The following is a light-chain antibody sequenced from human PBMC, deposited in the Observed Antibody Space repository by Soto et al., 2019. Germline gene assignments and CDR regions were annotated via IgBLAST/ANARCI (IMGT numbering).Light chain of an antibody. J-gene: IGKJ3*01. V-gene: IGKV2-24*01. CDR3: MQTKQFPFT. Sequence: DIVMTQTPLSSPVTLGQPASISCRSSQSLVHSDGNTYLSWLQQRPGQPPRLLIYQISNRFSGVPDRFSGRGAGTDFTLKISRVEAEDVGIYYCMQTKQFPFTFGPGTKVDI. CDR1: QSLVHSDGNTY. CDR2: QIS.